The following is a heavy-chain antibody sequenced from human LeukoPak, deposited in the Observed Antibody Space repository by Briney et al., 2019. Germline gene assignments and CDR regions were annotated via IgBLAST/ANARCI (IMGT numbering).Heavy chain of an antibody. CDR1: GLPFSTYA. J-gene: IGHJ4*02. CDR3: AKDVYGDYGGLDY. V-gene: IGHV3-23*01. D-gene: IGHD4-17*01. CDR2: IRGSDGST. Sequence: GGSLRLSCAASGLPFSTYAMSWVRQAPGKGLEWVSSIRGSDGSTYYADSVKGRFAISRDNSKNTLYLQMNSLRAEDTAVYYCAKDVYGDYGGLDYWGQGTLVTVSS.